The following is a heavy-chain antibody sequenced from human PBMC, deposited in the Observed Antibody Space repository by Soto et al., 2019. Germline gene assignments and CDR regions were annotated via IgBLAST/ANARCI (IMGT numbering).Heavy chain of an antibody. J-gene: IGHJ3*02. CDR3: AHRRRYCSSTSCYNAFDI. D-gene: IGHD2-2*02. V-gene: IGHV2-5*02. CDR2: IYWDDDK. CDR1: GFSLSTSGVG. Sequence: QITLKESGPTLVKPTQTLTLTCTFSGFSLSTSGVGVGWIRQPPGKALEWLALIYWDDDKRYSTSLKSRLTITKDTSKNQGVITMTNMDPVDTATYYCAHRRRYCSSTSCYNAFDIWGQGTMVTVSS.